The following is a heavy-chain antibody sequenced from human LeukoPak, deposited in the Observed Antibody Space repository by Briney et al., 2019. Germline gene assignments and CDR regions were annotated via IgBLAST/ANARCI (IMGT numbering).Heavy chain of an antibody. CDR3: AKGGGIRGFDP. J-gene: IGHJ5*02. CDR1: GFTFSSYA. D-gene: IGHD6-13*01. V-gene: IGHV3-23*01. CDR2: ISGSGGST. Sequence: GGSLRLSCAASGFTFSSYAMSWVRQAPGKGREWVSAISGSGGSTYYADSVKGRFTISRDNSKNTLYLQMNSLRAADTAVYYCAKGGGIRGFDPWGQGTLVTVSS.